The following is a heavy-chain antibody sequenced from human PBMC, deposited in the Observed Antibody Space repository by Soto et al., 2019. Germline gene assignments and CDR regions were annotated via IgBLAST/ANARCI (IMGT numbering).Heavy chain of an antibody. J-gene: IGHJ4*02. CDR1: GFTFSSHS. Sequence: LRLSCAASGFTFSSHSINWVRQAPGKGLEWVSYISGSGATKYYADSVKGRFTISRDNARNSLYLQMSSLSDEDTAVYYCARAIRGFSYVVDYWGQGTLVTVSS. D-gene: IGHD5-18*01. V-gene: IGHV3-48*02. CDR3: ARAIRGFSYVVDY. CDR2: ISGSGATK.